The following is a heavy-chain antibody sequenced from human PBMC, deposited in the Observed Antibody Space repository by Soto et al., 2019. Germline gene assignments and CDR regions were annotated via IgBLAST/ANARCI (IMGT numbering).Heavy chain of an antibody. V-gene: IGHV4-59*01. J-gene: IGHJ5*02. CDR3: ARANSSTWYKLEYKWFDP. D-gene: IGHD6-13*01. CDR2: MYYSETT. Sequence: PSETLSLTCTVSGASINDFYWSWIRQTPGRGLEWVVFMYYSETTKYNPSLKGRVNMSLDTSKNQVSLHLKSVTAADTAVYYCARANSSTWYKLEYKWFDPWGQGTQVTVSS. CDR1: GASINDFY.